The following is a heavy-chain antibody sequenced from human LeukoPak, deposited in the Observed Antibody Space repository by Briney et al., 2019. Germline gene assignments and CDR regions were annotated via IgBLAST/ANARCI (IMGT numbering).Heavy chain of an antibody. J-gene: IGHJ3*02. Sequence: GGSLRLSCTASGFAFSVYAMSWLRQPPGKGLEWVSTINANSGTTSYAASVRGRFTISRDNSKNTLYLQLNTLRADDTATYYCAKEGAASSGWYGDAFDIWGQGTMVTVSS. V-gene: IGHV3-23*01. D-gene: IGHD6-19*01. CDR2: INANSGTT. CDR3: AKEGAASSGWYGDAFDI. CDR1: GFAFSVYA.